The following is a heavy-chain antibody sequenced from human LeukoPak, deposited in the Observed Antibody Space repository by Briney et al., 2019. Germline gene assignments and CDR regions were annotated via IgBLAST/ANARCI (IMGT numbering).Heavy chain of an antibody. Sequence: PGGSLRLSCAASGFTFSSYSMNWVRQAPGKGLEWVSSISSSSSYIYYADSVKGRFTISRDNAKNSLYLQMNSLGAEDTAVYYCARDRGFGHAFDIWGQGTMVTVSS. CDR3: ARDRGFGHAFDI. CDR2: ISSSSSYI. D-gene: IGHD3-10*01. CDR1: GFTFSSYS. J-gene: IGHJ3*02. V-gene: IGHV3-21*01.